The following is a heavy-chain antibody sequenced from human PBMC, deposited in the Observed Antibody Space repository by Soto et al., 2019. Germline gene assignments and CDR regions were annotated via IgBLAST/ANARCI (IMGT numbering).Heavy chain of an antibody. CDR1: GGSISSYY. D-gene: IGHD4-17*01. V-gene: IGHV4-4*08. J-gene: IGHJ4*02. CDR2: IYSSGST. Sequence: SETLSLTCTVSGGSISSYYWSWIRQPPGKGLEWIGYIYSSGSTNYNPSLKSRVTISVDTSKNRFSLKLTSVTAADTAVYYCARRAYGGQMDYWGQGTLVTVSS. CDR3: ARRAYGGQMDY.